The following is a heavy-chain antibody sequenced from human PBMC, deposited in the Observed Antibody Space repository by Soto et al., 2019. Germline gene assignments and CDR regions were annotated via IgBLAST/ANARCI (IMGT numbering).Heavy chain of an antibody. CDR1: GGSFSGYY. V-gene: IGHV4-34*01. J-gene: IGHJ4*02. CDR3: ARGYGSGSYYPY. D-gene: IGHD3-10*01. Sequence: PSETLSLTCAVYGGSFSGYYWSWIRQPPGKGLEWIGEINHSGSTNYNPSLKSRVTISVDTSKNQFSLKLSSVTAADTAVHYCARGYGSGSYYPYWGQGTLVTVSS. CDR2: INHSGST.